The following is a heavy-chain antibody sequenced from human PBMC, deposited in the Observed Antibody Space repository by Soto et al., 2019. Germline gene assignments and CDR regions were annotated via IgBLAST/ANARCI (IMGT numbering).Heavy chain of an antibody. D-gene: IGHD3-10*01. CDR2: IQQDGTEK. J-gene: IGHJ4*02. CDR1: GFTFRSYW. CDR3: TRVPYQSSNCYASEFDY. V-gene: IGHV3-7*01. Sequence: GGSLRLSCAASGFTFRSYWMTWVRQPPGKGLEWVANIQQDGTEKNYVDSVKGRFTISRDNAKNSLYLQMNSLRAEETAVYYWTRVPYQSSNCYASEFDYSGQGILVTLSP.